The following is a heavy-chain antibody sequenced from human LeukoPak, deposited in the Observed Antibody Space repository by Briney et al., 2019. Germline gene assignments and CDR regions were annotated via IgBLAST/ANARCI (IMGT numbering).Heavy chain of an antibody. CDR3: ARDIADYGDYAEAFDI. CDR1: GGSFSGYC. CDR2: INHSGST. J-gene: IGHJ3*02. Sequence: SETLSLTCAVYGGSFSGYCWSWIRQPPGKGLEWIGEINHSGSTSYNPSLKSRVTISVDTSKNHFSLRLSSVTAADTAVYYCARDIADYGDYAEAFDIWGQGTMVTVSS. D-gene: IGHD4-17*01. V-gene: IGHV4-34*01.